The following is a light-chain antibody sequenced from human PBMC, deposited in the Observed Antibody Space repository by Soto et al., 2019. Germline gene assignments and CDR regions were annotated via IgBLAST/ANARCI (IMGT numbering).Light chain of an antibody. CDR2: DAS. CDR1: QNVRSY. Sequence: EIVLTQSPATLSLSPGERATLSCRASQNVRSYLAWYQQKPGQAPSLLIYDASNRATGIPARFSGSGSGTEYTLTIGSLQPEDFATYYCQQLNGSPWTFGQGTKVEI. V-gene: IGKV3-11*01. J-gene: IGKJ1*01. CDR3: QQLNGSPWT.